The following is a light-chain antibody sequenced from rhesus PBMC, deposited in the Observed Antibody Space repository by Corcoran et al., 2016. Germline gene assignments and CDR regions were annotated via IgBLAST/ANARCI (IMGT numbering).Light chain of an antibody. CDR3: CSYTTSSTFI. V-gene: IGLV2S7*01. CDR2: GVS. CDR1: SSDVGGYNY. Sequence: QAAPTQPPSVSGSPGQSVTISCTGTSSDVGGYNYVSWYQQRPGKAPKLMIYGVSKRPSGVSDRFSGSKSGNTASLTISGLQAEDEADYYCCSYTTSSTFIFGAGTRLTVL. J-gene: IGLJ1*01.